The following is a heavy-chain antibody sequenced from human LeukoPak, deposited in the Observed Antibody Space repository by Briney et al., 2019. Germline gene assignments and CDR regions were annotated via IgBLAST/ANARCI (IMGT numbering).Heavy chain of an antibody. J-gene: IGHJ5*02. D-gene: IGHD3-3*01. V-gene: IGHV1-2*02. CDR3: ARDGGFDL. Sequence: ASVNVSCKASGYTFTGYYMHWARQAPGQGLAWMGWINPNSGGTNYAQKLQGRVTMTRDTSISTAYMELSRLRSDDTAVYYCARDGGFDLWGQGTLVTVSS. CDR1: GYTFTGYY. CDR2: INPNSGGT.